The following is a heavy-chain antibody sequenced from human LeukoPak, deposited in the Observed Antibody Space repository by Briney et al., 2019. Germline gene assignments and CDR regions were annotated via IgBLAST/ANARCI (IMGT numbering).Heavy chain of an antibody. V-gene: IGHV1-69*13. CDR1: GYTFTGYY. CDR2: IIPIFGTA. D-gene: IGHD3-22*01. Sequence: ASVKVSCKASGYTFTGYYMHWVRQAPGQGLEWMGGIIPIFGTANYAQKFQGRVTITADESTSTAYMELSSLRSEDTAVYYCARDKGYYDSSGYRVDWGQGTLVTVSS. J-gene: IGHJ4*02. CDR3: ARDKGYYDSSGYRVD.